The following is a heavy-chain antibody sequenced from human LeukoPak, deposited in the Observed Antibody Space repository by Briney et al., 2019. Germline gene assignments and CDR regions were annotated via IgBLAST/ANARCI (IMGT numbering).Heavy chain of an antibody. Sequence: GGSLRLSCAASGFTFSSYGMHWVRQAPGKGLEWVAFIRYDGSNKYYADSVKGRFTISRDNSKNTLYLQMNSLRAEDTAVYYCAKGGYSYGPTNFDYWGQGTLVTVSS. CDR3: AKGGYSYGPTNFDY. V-gene: IGHV3-30*02. J-gene: IGHJ4*02. D-gene: IGHD5-18*01. CDR1: GFTFSSYG. CDR2: IRYDGSNK.